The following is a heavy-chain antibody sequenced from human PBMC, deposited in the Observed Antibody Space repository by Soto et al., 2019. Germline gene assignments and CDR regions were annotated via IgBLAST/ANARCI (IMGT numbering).Heavy chain of an antibody. CDR1: GYTFSGHY. J-gene: IGHJ4*02. V-gene: IGHV1-2*02. CDR3: ARGGELDGTSPPFNH. D-gene: IGHD1-1*01. Sequence: ASVKVSCKASGYTFSGHYMHWIRQAPGQGPEWLGWINANSGDTDRAPKFQDRLTMTRDTSISTAYMELSRLRSDDTAVYYCARGGELDGTSPPFNHSGQRTLVTVYS. CDR2: INANSGDT.